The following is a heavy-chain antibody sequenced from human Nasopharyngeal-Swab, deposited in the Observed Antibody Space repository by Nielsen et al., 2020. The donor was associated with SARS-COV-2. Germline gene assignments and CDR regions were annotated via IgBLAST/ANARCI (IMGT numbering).Heavy chain of an antibody. CDR1: GGSISSGGYY. V-gene: IGHV4-31*01. Sequence: SQTLSLTCTVSGGSISSGGYYWSWIRQHPGKGLEWIGFIFYSGSTYYNPSLKSPVTISVDTSKSQFYLKLSSVTAADTAVYYCAKVNLGGSDIRVDYWGQGTLVTVSS. D-gene: IGHD2-2*02. CDR3: AKVNLGGSDIRVDY. J-gene: IGHJ4*02. CDR2: IFYSGST.